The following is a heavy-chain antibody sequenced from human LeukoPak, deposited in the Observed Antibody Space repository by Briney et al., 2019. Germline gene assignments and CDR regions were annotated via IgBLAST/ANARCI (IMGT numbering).Heavy chain of an antibody. D-gene: IGHD1-1*01. CDR2: IYYSGST. Sequence: SETLSLTCTVSGGSISSYYWSWIRQPPGKGLEWIGYIYYSGSTNYNPSLKSRVTISVDTSKNQFSLKLSSVTAADTAVYYCARGLNWNDMKGSYFDYWGQGTLVTVSS. CDR3: ARGLNWNDMKGSYFDY. J-gene: IGHJ4*02. CDR1: GGSISSYY. V-gene: IGHV4-59*01.